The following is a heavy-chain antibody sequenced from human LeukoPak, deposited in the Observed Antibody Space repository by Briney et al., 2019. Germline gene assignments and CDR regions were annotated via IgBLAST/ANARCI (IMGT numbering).Heavy chain of an antibody. V-gene: IGHV1-2*02. Sequence: GASVKVSCKASGYTFTDHYIPWVRQVPGQGPEWMGWINPSSGGTNSAQKFQSRVTMTRDTSITTAYVEMIRLTSDDTAVYYCARGGCTIFGVADYWAQGTLVTVSS. D-gene: IGHD3-3*01. J-gene: IGHJ4*02. CDR2: INPSSGGT. CDR3: ARGGCTIFGVADY. CDR1: GYTFTDHY.